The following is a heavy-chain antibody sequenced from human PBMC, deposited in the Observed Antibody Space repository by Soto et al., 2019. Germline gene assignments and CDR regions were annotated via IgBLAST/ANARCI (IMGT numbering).Heavy chain of an antibody. D-gene: IGHD2-21*02. V-gene: IGHV4-4*02. J-gene: IGHJ1*01. CDR3: TTMPSRIVVVTLPLHS. Sequence: PSETLSLTCVVSGDSISSTHWWTWVRQTPGKGPEWIGEIYHTGSTKYNPSLKNRVTISVDKSNNEFSLNLKSVTAADTAVYYCTTMPSRIVVVTLPLHSWGKGTLVTVYS. CDR1: GDSISSTHW. CDR2: IYHTGST.